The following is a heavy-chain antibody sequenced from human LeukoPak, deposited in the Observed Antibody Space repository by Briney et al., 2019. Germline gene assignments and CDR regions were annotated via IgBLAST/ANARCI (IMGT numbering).Heavy chain of an antibody. D-gene: IGHD6-19*01. CDR1: GGSISGYY. CDR3: ARHDNTGWYVFAY. CDR2: IHDTGNT. V-gene: IGHV4-59*08. J-gene: IGHJ4*02. Sequence: SETLSLTCTVSGGSISGYYWSWIRRPPGKGLEWIGYIHDTGNTKYNPSLESRVTISVDTSKNQFSLKLNSVTAADTAVYYCARHDNTGWYVFAYWGQGTQVTVSS.